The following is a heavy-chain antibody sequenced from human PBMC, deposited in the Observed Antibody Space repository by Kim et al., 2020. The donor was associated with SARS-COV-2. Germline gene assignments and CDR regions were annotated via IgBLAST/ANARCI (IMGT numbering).Heavy chain of an antibody. V-gene: IGHV3-30*04. J-gene: IGHJ5*02. CDR1: TFTFSNYA. CDR2: ISYDGRDK. D-gene: IGHD5-18*01. Sequence: GGSLRLSCAASTFTFSNYAMHWVRQAPGKGLEWVAVISYDGRDKYYADSVKGRFTISRDNSKNTLYLQMNSLRVEDTAVYYCARDHGYTYGSSSWFDPWGQGSLVTVYS. CDR3: ARDHGYTYGSSSWFDP.